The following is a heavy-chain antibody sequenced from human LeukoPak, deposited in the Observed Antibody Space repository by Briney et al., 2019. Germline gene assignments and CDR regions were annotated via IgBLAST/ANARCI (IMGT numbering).Heavy chain of an antibody. V-gene: IGHV3-9*01. CDR3: AKDRYSSSTLPDY. D-gene: IGHD6-13*01. Sequence: PGGSLRLSCAASGFTFYDYAMHWVRQAPGKGLEWVSGISWNSGSIGYADSVKGRFTISRDNAKNSLYLQMNCLRAEDTALYYCAKDRYSSSTLPDYWGQGTLVTVSS. CDR2: ISWNSGSI. J-gene: IGHJ4*02. CDR1: GFTFYDYA.